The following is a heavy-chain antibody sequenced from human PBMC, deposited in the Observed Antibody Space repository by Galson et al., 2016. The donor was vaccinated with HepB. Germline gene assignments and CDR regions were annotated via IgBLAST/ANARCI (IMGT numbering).Heavy chain of an antibody. V-gene: IGHV3-48*04. CDR3: AGVPADVGYWFDP. D-gene: IGHD2-2*01. CDR1: GFSFTQYA. Sequence: SLRLSCAASGFSFTQYAMTWVRQAPGKGLEWLSYISSTSSLIYYAESMEGRLTASRDNVKNLMYLELSSLRGGDTAVYYRAGVPADVGYWFDPWGQGTLVTVSS. J-gene: IGHJ5*02. CDR2: ISSTSSLI.